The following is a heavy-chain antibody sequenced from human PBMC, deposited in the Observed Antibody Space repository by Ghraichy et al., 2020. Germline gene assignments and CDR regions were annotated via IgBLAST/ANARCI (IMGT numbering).Heavy chain of an antibody. Sequence: GSLRLSCAASGFSFSGYWMSWVRQAPGKGLEWVANIKHDGSEEYYVDSVKGRFTISRDNAKNSLYLQMNSLRAEDTAVYYCATKGTALDIWGQGTMVTVSS. CDR1: GFSFSGYW. J-gene: IGHJ3*02. V-gene: IGHV3-7*01. CDR3: ATKGTALDI. CDR2: IKHDGSEE.